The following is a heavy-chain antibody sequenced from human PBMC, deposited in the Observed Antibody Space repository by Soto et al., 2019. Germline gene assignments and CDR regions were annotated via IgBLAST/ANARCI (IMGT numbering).Heavy chain of an antibody. J-gene: IGHJ6*02. D-gene: IGHD6-6*01. CDR3: ARVGQDMEQLVEGDYYYYGMDV. Sequence: SXKISFKASGYTXSGYYMNLVRQAPGQGLEWMGWINPNSGGTNYAQKFQGWLNMTRETYISTAYMELRRLRSDDTAVYYCARVGQDMEQLVEGDYYYYGMDVWGQGTTGTVS. CDR2: INPNSGGT. CDR1: GYTXSGYY. V-gene: IGHV1-2*04.